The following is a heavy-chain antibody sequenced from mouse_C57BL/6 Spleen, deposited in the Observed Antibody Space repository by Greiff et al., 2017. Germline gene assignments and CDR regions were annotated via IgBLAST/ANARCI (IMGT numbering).Heavy chain of an antibody. CDR1: GFTFTDYY. Sequence: EVQVLESGGGLVQPGASLSLSCAASGFTFTDYYMSWVRQPPGKALEWLGFIRNKANGYTTEYSASVKGRFTISRDTSPNNLYLHMNALRAEDSATYYCARYIDCVCYYDYWGQGTTLTVSS. CDR2: IRNKANGYTT. CDR3: ARYIDCVCYYDY. J-gene: IGHJ2*01. V-gene: IGHV7-3*01.